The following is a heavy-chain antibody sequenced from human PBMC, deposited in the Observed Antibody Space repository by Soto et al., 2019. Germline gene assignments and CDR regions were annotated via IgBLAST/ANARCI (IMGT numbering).Heavy chain of an antibody. J-gene: IGHJ4*02. CDR2: ISGYNGDTNT. CDR3: ARDNDVWTGNSFDN. D-gene: IGHD3-3*01. V-gene: IGHV1-18*01. CDR1: GYIFTNYA. Sequence: QVQLVQSGAEVRKPGASVKVSCKASGYIFTNYAISWVRQAPGQGPEWMGWISGYNGDTNTHYSQKFQGRLTMTTAIATTTANVEWRSLRPEGTAVYYCARDNDVWTGNSFDNWGQATLATFPS.